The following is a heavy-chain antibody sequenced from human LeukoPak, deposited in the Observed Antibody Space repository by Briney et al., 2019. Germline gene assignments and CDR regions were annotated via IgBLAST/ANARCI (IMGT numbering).Heavy chain of an antibody. J-gene: IGHJ4*02. CDR2: ISSSSSYI. D-gene: IGHD2-2*01. CDR3: ARACSSTSCYASPVFDY. V-gene: IGHV3-21*01. Sequence: SGGSLRLSCEASGFAFSFFAMSWLRQPPGKGLEWVSSISSSSSYIYYADSVKGRFTISRDNAKNSLYLQMNSLRAEDTAVYYCARACSSTSCYASPVFDYWGQGTLVTVSS. CDR1: GFAFSFFA.